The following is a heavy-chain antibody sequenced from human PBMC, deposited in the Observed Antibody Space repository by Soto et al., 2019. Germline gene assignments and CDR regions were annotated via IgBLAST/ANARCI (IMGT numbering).Heavy chain of an antibody. CDR2: IYHSGNT. Sequence: QVQLQESGPGLVKPSGTLSLTCALSGASIITDNWWSWVRQPPGKEMDWIGEIYHSGNTNFNPSVKSRVTISVDTSKTQFSLTVSSVTAADTAIYYCARASASSKLRGVVINWGQGTLVTVSS. CDR1: GASIITDNW. J-gene: IGHJ4*02. CDR3: ARASASSKLRGVVIN. V-gene: IGHV4-4*02. D-gene: IGHD3-10*01.